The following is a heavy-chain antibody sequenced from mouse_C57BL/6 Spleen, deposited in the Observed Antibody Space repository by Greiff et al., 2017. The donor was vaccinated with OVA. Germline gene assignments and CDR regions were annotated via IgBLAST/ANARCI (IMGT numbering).Heavy chain of an antibody. Sequence: QVQLQQPGAELVRPGTSVKLSCKASGYTFTSYWMHWVKQRPGRGLEWIGVIDPSDSYTNYNQKFKGKATLTVDTSSSTAYMQLSSLTSEDSAVYYCARVYDYDVGDYFDYWGQGTTLTVSS. V-gene: IGHV1-59*01. CDR3: ARVYDYDVGDYFDY. J-gene: IGHJ2*01. CDR2: IDPSDSYT. D-gene: IGHD2-4*01. CDR1: GYTFTSYW.